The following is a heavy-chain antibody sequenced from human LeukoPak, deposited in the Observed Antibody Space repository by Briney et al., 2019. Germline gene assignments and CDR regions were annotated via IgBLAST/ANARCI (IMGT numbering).Heavy chain of an antibody. Sequence: GGSLRLSCAASGFTFSDASIHRVRQASGTGLEWVGRIRSKANNYATAYAESVKGRVTISRDDSKNTAYLQMNSLESGDTAVYHCLARVASYAHFDYWGQGILVTVSS. D-gene: IGHD2-2*01. CDR2: IRSKANNYAT. CDR1: GFTFSDAS. CDR3: LARVASYAHFDY. V-gene: IGHV3-73*01. J-gene: IGHJ4*02.